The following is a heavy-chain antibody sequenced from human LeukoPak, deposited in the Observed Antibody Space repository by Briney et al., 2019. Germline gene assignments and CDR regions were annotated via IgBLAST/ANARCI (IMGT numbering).Heavy chain of an antibody. CDR1: FTFXXYS. V-gene: IGHV3-21*01. Sequence: FTFXXYSMNWVRQAPGKXLXWVSSISSSSSYIYYADSVKGRFTISRDNSKNTLYPQMNRLRAEDTAVYYCAKEXEVXAXSXXXDPWGQGTXVTVSS. CDR2: ISSSSSYI. J-gene: IGHJ5*02. D-gene: IGHD1-26*01. CDR3: AKEXEVXAXSXXXDP.